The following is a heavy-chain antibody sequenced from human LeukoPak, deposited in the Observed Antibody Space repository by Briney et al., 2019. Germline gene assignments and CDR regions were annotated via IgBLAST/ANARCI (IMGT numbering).Heavy chain of an antibody. J-gene: IGHJ4*02. Sequence: GGSLRLSCAASGFTSSSYAMSWVRQAPGKGLEGVSTISGSGGSTYYADSVKGRFTISRDNSKNTLYLQMNSLRAEDTAVYYCAHPGYCSGGSCYDYWGQGTLVTVSS. CDR1: GFTSSSYA. CDR2: ISGSGGST. CDR3: AHPGYCSGGSCYDY. V-gene: IGHV3-23*01. D-gene: IGHD2-15*01.